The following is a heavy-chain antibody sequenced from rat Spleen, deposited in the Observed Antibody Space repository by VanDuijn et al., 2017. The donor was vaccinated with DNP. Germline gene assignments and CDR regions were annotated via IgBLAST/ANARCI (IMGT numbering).Heavy chain of an antibody. J-gene: IGHJ1*01. Sequence: EVQLVESGGGLVQPGRSLKLSCAASGFTFSDYAMAWVRQAPKKGLEWVATISYDGSRIYYRDSVKGRFTISRDNAKSTLYLQMNSLRSEDTATYYCARSGYPYWYFDFWGPGTMVTVSS. CDR3: ARSGYPYWYFDF. D-gene: IGHD4-3*01. V-gene: IGHV5-17*01. CDR1: GFTFSDYA. CDR2: ISYDGSRI.